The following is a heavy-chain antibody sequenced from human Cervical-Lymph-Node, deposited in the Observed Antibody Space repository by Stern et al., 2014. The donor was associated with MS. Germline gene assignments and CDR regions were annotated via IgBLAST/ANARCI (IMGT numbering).Heavy chain of an antibody. V-gene: IGHV1-69*17. Sequence: VQLEESGAEVKKPGSSVKVSCEASGGSFSDYALSWVRQAPGQGLEWMGGVIPIFGIANYAQKFQGRVTITPDKFTSTAYMDRRSLRSEDTAVYYCARTYYYGTGTYSYHYYGMDVWGQGTTVTVS. CDR1: GGSFSDYA. CDR2: VIPIFGIA. CDR3: ARTYYYGTGTYSYHYYGMDV. J-gene: IGHJ6*02. D-gene: IGHD3-10*01.